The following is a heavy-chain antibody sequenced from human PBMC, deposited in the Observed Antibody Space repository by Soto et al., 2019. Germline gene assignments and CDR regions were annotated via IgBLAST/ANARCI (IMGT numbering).Heavy chain of an antibody. CDR1: GYTFTSYG. V-gene: IGHV1-18*01. J-gene: IGHJ6*02. CDR2: ISAYNGNT. Sequence: ASVKVSCKASGYTFTSYGISWVRQAPGQGLEWMGWISAYNGNTNYAQKLQGRVTMTTDTSTSTAYMEMNSLKTEDTALYYCTTDSADIVGAPATYGMDVWGQGTTVTVSS. D-gene: IGHD2-2*01. CDR3: TTDSADIVGAPATYGMDV.